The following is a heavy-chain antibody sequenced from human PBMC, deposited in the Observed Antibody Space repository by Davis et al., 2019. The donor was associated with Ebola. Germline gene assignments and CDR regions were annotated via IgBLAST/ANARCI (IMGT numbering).Heavy chain of an antibody. Sequence: GESLKISCAASGFVFSDFSMNWVRQAPGKRLEWITYITKGSDAIHYADSVKGRFTVSRDNAKNSVFLQMSSLRDEDSAVYYCARDRFFAFDFWSQGVHVSVSS. CDR2: ITKGSDAI. V-gene: IGHV3-48*02. CDR3: ARDRFFAFDF. J-gene: IGHJ4*02. CDR1: GFVFSDFS. D-gene: IGHD3/OR15-3a*01.